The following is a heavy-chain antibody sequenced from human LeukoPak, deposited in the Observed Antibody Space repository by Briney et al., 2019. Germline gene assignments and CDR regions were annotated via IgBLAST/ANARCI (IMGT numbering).Heavy chain of an antibody. CDR2: IRYDGSNK. CDR1: GFTFSSYG. Sequence: GGSLRLSCAASGFTFSSYGMHWVRQAPGKGLEWVAFIRYDGSNKYYADSVKGRFTISRDNSKNTLYLQMNSLRAGDTAVYYCARDHPIVVVVAATPLPTDAFDIWGQGTMVTVSS. D-gene: IGHD2-15*01. J-gene: IGHJ3*02. V-gene: IGHV3-30*02. CDR3: ARDHPIVVVVAATPLPTDAFDI.